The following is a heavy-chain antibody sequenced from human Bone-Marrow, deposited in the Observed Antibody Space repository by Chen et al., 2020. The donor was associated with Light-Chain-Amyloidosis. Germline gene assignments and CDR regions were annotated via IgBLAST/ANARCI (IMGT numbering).Heavy chain of an antibody. J-gene: IGHJ3*02. CDR3: AKDISYDDILPGYPADAFDI. Sequence: EVQLVESGGGLLQRGGSLRLSCAASGFAFSSYDMSWVRQAPGKGLEWFSTIRGGGVCRYYGDSVKGRLTISIDNSKNALFLQMNSLSAEDTAVYYCAKDISYDDILPGYPADAFDIWGQGKMVTVSS. CDR1: GFAFSSYD. V-gene: IGHV3-23*04. D-gene: IGHD3-9*01. CDR2: IRGGGVCR.